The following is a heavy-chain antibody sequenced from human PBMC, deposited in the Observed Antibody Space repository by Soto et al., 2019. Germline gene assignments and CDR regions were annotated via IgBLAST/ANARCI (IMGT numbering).Heavy chain of an antibody. D-gene: IGHD2-2*01. J-gene: IGHJ6*02. CDR2: IFPIPGTA. CDR1: EGTFVGFA. V-gene: IGHV1-69*01. CDR3: ARSQGSSTSLEIYYYYYYGMDV. Sequence: QVQLVQSGAEVKKPGSSVKFSGKALEGTFVGFAFSGWRRAPGQGLEGRGGIFPIPGTANYAQKFQGRVTIAADESTSTAYMELSSLRSEDTAVYYCARSQGSSTSLEIYYYYYYGMDVWGQGTTVTVSS.